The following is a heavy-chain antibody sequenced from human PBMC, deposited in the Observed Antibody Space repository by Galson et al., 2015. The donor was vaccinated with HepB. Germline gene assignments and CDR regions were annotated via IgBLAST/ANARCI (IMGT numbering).Heavy chain of an antibody. J-gene: IGHJ3*02. Sequence: QSGAEVKKPGESLKISCKGSGYSFTTFWIGWVRQMPGKGLDWMGIIYPGDSDTRYSPSFQGQVTISVDKSISSAYLQWSSLKASDTAMYYCARGIGIGSERDAFDIWGQGTMVTVSS. CDR2: IYPGDSDT. CDR1: GYSFTTFW. V-gene: IGHV5-51*01. D-gene: IGHD3-10*01. CDR3: ARGIGIGSERDAFDI.